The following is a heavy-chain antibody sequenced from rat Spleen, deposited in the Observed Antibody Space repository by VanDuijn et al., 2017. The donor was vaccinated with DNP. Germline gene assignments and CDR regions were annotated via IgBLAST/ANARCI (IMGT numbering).Heavy chain of an antibody. CDR1: GFIFRDYS. Sequence: EVQLVESGGGLVQPGRSLRLSCAASGFIFRDYSMAWVRQVPKKGLEWVATISYDGLRPYYRDSVKGRFTVSRDDAKSTLLLQMDSLRSEDTATYFCARDNYGTYGAMDVWGQGTSVTVSS. J-gene: IGHJ4*01. D-gene: IGHD1-3*01. CDR3: ARDNYGTYGAMDV. V-gene: IGHV5-17*01. CDR2: ISYDGLRP.